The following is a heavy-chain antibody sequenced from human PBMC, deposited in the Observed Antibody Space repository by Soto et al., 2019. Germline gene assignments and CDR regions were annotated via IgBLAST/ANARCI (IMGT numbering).Heavy chain of an antibody. J-gene: IGHJ6*02. CDR3: ASSDSSSSGPPYYYYGMDV. D-gene: IGHD6-6*01. V-gene: IGHV1-69*12. CDR1: GGTFSSYA. Sequence: QVQLVQSGAEVKKPGSSVKVSCKASGGTFSSYAISWVRQAPGQGLEWMGGIIPIFGTANYAQKFQGRVTITADESTSTAYMELSSLRSEDTAVYYCASSDSSSSGPPYYYYGMDVWGQGTTFTVSS. CDR2: IIPIFGTA.